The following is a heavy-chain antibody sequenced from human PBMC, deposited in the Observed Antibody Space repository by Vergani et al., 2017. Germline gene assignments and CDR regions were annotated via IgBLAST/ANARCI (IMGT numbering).Heavy chain of an antibody. D-gene: IGHD4-17*01. J-gene: IGHJ4*02. V-gene: IGHV3-30-3*01. Sequence: QVHLVESGGGVVQPGRSLRLSCVVSGFTSSSYAMHWVRQAPGKGLEWVAVISYDGSNKYYADSVKGRFTISRDNSKNTLYLQMNSLRAEDTAVYYCARGASGDYVSSFDYWGQGTLVTVSS. CDR1: GFTSSSYA. CDR2: ISYDGSNK. CDR3: ARGASGDYVSSFDY.